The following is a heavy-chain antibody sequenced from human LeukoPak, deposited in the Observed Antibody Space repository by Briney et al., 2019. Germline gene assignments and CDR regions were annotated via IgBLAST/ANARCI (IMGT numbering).Heavy chain of an antibody. D-gene: IGHD2/OR15-2a*01. CDR3: TRNALSVY. CDR1: GFTFSNAW. Sequence: GGSLRLSCAASGFTFSNAWMNWVRQAPGKGLGWVGRIRTETEGGATDYAAPVKGRFTISRDDSNNTLYLQMNSLKTEDTAVYYCTRNALSVYWGQGTLVSVSS. J-gene: IGHJ4*02. V-gene: IGHV3-15*01. CDR2: IRTETEGGAT.